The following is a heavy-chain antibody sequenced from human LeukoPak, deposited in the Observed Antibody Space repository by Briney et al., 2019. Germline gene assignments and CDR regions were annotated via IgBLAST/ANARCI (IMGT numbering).Heavy chain of an antibody. CDR3: ARVSGLLWFGESTLGAFDI. CDR1: GGTFSSYA. D-gene: IGHD3-10*01. Sequence: ASVKVSCKASGGTFSSYAISWVRQAPGQGLEWMGGIIPIFGTANYAQKFQGRVTITADESTSTAYMELSSLRSEDTAVYYCARVSGLLWFGESTLGAFDIWGQGTMVTVSS. V-gene: IGHV1-69*13. CDR2: IIPIFGTA. J-gene: IGHJ3*02.